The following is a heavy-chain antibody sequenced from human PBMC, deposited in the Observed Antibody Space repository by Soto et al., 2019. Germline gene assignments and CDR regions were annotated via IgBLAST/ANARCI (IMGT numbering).Heavy chain of an antibody. CDR1: GYIFSNYG. Sequence: QVQLVQSGGEVKKPGASVKVSCKASGYIFSNYGVNWVRQAPGQGLEWIGWINGYNGNTNYAQRVQSRVPMTTDTSTTTSFMECRSLTSDDTAVYYWARGSSPVYFDHWGQVTRVTVSP. J-gene: IGHJ4*02. V-gene: IGHV1-18*01. CDR3: ARGSSPVYFDH. D-gene: IGHD2-2*01. CDR2: INGYNGNT.